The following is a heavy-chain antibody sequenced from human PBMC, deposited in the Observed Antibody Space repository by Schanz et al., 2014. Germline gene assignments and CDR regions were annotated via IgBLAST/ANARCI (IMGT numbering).Heavy chain of an antibody. CDR3: ARAHGNNWYGKGLDY. Sequence: VQLVESGGGLVQPGGSLRLSCAASGFTFRDYYMSWIRQAPGKGLEWVSSISSSSSYIYYADSVKGRFTISRDNSKNTLYLQMNSLRADDTAVYFCARAHGNNWYGKGLDYWGQGTQVTVSS. CDR1: GFTFRDYY. CDR2: ISSSSSYI. J-gene: IGHJ4*02. V-gene: IGHV3-11*06. D-gene: IGHD1-1*01.